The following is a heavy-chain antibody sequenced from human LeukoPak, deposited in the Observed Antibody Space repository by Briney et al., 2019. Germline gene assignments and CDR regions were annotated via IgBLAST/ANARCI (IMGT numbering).Heavy chain of an antibody. CDR2: INHSGST. Sequence: GSLRLSCAASGFTFSSYAMSWVRQPPGKGLEGIGEINHSGSTNYNPFLKSRGTISVDTSKNQFSLKLSSVTAADTAVYYCARLRMGVVVPAFDYWGQGTLVTVSS. J-gene: IGHJ4*02. D-gene: IGHD2-2*01. CDR1: GFTFSSYA. CDR3: ARLRMGVVVPAFDY. V-gene: IGHV4-34*01.